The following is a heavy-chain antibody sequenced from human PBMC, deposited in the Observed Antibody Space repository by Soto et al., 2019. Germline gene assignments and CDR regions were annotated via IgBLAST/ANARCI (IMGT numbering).Heavy chain of an antibody. CDR2: ISWDGGST. J-gene: IGHJ4*02. D-gene: IGHD6-13*01. Sequence: PGGSLRLSCAASGFTFDDYTMHWVRQAPGKGLEWVSLISWDGGSTYYADSVKGRFTISRDNSKNSLYLQMNSLRTEDTALYYCAKDKVPRTIAAAGSLDYWGQGTLVTVSS. CDR3: AKDKVPRTIAAAGSLDY. V-gene: IGHV3-43*01. CDR1: GFTFDDYT.